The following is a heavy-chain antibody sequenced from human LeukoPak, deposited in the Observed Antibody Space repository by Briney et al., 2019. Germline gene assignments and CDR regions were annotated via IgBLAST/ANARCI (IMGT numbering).Heavy chain of an antibody. CDR2: ISVINNANT. V-gene: IGHV1-18*01. J-gene: IGHJ3*02. CDR3: SREFPFCGADCFSGVFDI. D-gene: IGHD2-21*02. CDR1: GYTFSSYG. Sequence: ASVKVSCKASGYTFSSYGINWVRQAPGQGLEWMGWISVINNANTRYAQNFQGRLTMTTDTSTTTAYMELRSLRSDDTAVYYCSREFPFCGADCFSGVFDIWGQGTMVTVS.